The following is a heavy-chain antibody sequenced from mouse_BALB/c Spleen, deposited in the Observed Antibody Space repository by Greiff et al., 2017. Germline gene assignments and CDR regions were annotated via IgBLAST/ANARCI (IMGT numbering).Heavy chain of an antibody. V-gene: IGHV3-2*02. J-gene: IGHJ1*01. Sequence: EVQRVESGPGLVKPSQSLSLTCTVTGYSITSDYAWNWIRQFPGNKLEWMGYISYSGSTSYNPSLKSRISITRDTSKNQFFLQLNSVTTEDTATYYCARSYYGSLWYFDVWGAGTTVTVSS. D-gene: IGHD1-1*01. CDR3: ARSYYGSLWYFDV. CDR2: ISYSGST. CDR1: GYSITSDYA.